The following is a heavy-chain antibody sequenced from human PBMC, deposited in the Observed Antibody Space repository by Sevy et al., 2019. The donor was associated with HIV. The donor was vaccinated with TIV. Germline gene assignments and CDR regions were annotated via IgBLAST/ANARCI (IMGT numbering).Heavy chain of an antibody. D-gene: IGHD6-6*01. Sequence: GGSLRLSCAASGFTFSSYAMHWVRQAPGKGLEWVAVISYDGSNKYYADSVKGRFNISRDNSKNTLYLQMNSLRAEETAVYYCARGSKIESIALDYWGQGTLVTVSS. J-gene: IGHJ4*02. CDR1: GFTFSSYA. V-gene: IGHV3-30-3*01. CDR2: ISYDGSNK. CDR3: ARGSKIESIALDY.